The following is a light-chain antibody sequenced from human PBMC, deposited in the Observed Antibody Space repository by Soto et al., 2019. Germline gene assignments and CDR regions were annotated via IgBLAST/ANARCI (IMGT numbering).Light chain of an antibody. CDR3: QQYGTSPRT. J-gene: IGKJ1*01. CDR2: GAS. CDR1: QSVSSC. Sequence: EIVLTQSPATLSLSPGETATLSCRASQSVSSCLAWYQQNPGQAPRLLIYGASNRATGIPDKFSGRGSGTGFTLTISRLEPDDFAVYYCQQYGTSPRTFGQGTKVDI. V-gene: IGKV3-20*01.